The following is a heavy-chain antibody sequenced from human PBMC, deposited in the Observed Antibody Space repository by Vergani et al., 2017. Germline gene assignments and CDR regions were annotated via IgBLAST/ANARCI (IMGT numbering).Heavy chain of an antibody. CDR1: GFTFSNSA. J-gene: IGHJ6*02. CDR2: ISGPGLST. V-gene: IGHV3-23*01. D-gene: IGHD3-9*01. Sequence: EVHLLESGGGLVQSGGSLRLSCAASGFTFSNSAVSWVRQAPGRGLAWVSSISGPGLSTYYADSVKGRFSISRDNSKNTVFLQMHSLRAEDTAIYYCVKETDTGSSVSYNYYAMDVWGQGTTVSVSS. CDR3: VKETDTGSSVSYNYYAMDV.